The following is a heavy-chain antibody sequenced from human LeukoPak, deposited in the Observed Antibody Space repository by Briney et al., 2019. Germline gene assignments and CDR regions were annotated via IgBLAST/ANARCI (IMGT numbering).Heavy chain of an antibody. J-gene: IGHJ4*02. CDR3: ARDSYSGSYSYFDY. Sequence: GGSLRLSCAASGFTFSSYAMSWVRQAPGKGLEWVSVIYSGGSTYYADSVKGRFTISRDNAKNSLYLQMNSLRAEDTALYYCARDSYSGSYSYFDYWGQGTLVTVSS. CDR2: IYSGGST. V-gene: IGHV3-66*01. CDR1: GFTFSSYA. D-gene: IGHD1-26*01.